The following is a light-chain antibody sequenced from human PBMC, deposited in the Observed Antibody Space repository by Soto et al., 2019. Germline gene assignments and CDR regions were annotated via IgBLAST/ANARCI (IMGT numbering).Light chain of an antibody. J-gene: IGKJ1*01. CDR2: AAS. CDR1: QSISTF. Sequence: DIQMTQSPYSLSASVGDRVTITCRASQSISTFLNWYQQKPGKAPKLLIYAASTLQSGVPSGFSGSGSGTDFALTISSLQPEDFATYFCQQSYTTPQSWTFGQGTKVEIK. V-gene: IGKV1-39*01. CDR3: QQSYTTPQSWT.